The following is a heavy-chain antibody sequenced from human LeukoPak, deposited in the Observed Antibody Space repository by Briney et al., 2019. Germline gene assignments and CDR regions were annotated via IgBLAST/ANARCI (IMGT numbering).Heavy chain of an antibody. V-gene: IGHV3-23*01. Sequence: GGSLRLSCAASGFTFSSYAMSWVRQAPGKGLEGVSAISGSGGSTYYADSVKGRFTISRDNSKNTLYLQMNSLRAEDTAVYYCAKDLTGDGYNFYDYWGQGTLATVSS. CDR1: GFTFSSYA. J-gene: IGHJ4*02. CDR3: AKDLTGDGYNFYDY. CDR2: ISGSGGST. D-gene: IGHD5-24*01.